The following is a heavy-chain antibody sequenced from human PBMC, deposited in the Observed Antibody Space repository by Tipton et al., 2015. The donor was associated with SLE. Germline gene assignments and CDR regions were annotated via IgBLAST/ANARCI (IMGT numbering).Heavy chain of an antibody. D-gene: IGHD2-2*01. CDR3: AKDGYCSTSNCRTSGYMDV. V-gene: IGHV4-4*02. CDR2: IHHSGST. CDR1: GGSIRSSNW. Sequence: TLSLTCAVSGGSIRSSNWWSWVRQPPGKGLEWIGEIHHSGSTNSNPSLKSRVTISVDKSKNQFSLKLSSVTVADTAVYYCAKDGYCSTSNCRTSGYMDVWGKGTMVNVSS. J-gene: IGHJ6*03.